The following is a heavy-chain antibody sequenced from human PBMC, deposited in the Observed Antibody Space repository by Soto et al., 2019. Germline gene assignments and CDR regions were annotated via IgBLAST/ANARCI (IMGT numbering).Heavy chain of an antibody. V-gene: IGHV4-38-2*02. CDR3: ARESGIVVVTAYYWYFDL. J-gene: IGHJ2*01. CDR1: GYSISSGYY. D-gene: IGHD2-21*02. CDR2: IYHSGST. Sequence: SETLSLTCTVSGYSISSGYYWGWIRQPPGKGLEWIGSIYHSGSTYYNPSLKSRVTISVDTSKNQFSLKLSSVTAADTAVYYCARESGIVVVTAYYWYFDLWGRGTLVTVSS.